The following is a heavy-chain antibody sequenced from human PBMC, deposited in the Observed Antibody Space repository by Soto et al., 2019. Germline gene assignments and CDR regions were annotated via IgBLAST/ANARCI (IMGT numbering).Heavy chain of an antibody. V-gene: IGHV3-33*01. CDR1: GFRSSRYG. Sequence: PRGSLKVTCALCGFRSSRYGFDWVPQPPGKGLEWVAVIVSDGSAKYHADAVEGRFTISRDNSKDTLYLQMNSLRAEDTAVYYCARDDAFGNENGFDIWGQGTMFTSSS. J-gene: IGHJ3*02. CDR2: IVSDGSAK. D-gene: IGHD1-1*01. CDR3: ARDDAFGNENGFDI.